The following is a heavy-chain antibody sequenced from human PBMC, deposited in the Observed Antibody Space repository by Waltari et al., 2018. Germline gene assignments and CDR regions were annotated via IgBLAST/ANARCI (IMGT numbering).Heavy chain of an antibody. CDR2: INPNSGGT. CDR1: GSTFPGYY. CDR3: AREGEILYGWFDP. J-gene: IGHJ5*02. Sequence: QVQLVQSGAELKKPGASVKVSCNASGSTFPGYYTHWVRQAPGQGLEWMGWINPNSGGTNYAQKFQGRVTMTRDTSISTAYMELSRLRSDDTAVYYCAREGEILYGWFDPWGQGTLVTVSS. D-gene: IGHD2-8*01. V-gene: IGHV1-2*02.